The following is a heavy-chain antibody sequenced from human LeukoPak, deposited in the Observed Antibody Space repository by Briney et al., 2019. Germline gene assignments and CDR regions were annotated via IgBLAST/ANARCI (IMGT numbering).Heavy chain of an antibody. CDR1: GFTFSSYD. J-gene: IGHJ4*02. CDR2: ISSSSSYI. CDR3: AREKTFYNILTGYKRGGYYFDY. Sequence: GRSLRLSCAASGFTFSSYDMNWVRQAPGKGLEWVSSISSSSSYIYYADSVKGRFTISRDNAKNSLYLQMNSLRAEDTAVYYCAREKTFYNILTGYKRGGYYFDYWGQGILVTVSS. V-gene: IGHV3-21*01. D-gene: IGHD3-9*01.